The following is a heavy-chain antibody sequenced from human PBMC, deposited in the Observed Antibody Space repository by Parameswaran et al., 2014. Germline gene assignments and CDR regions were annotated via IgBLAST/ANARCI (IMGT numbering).Heavy chain of an antibody. CDR1: GDSVSSSSAA. V-gene: IGHV6-1*01. Sequence: SQTLSLTCAISGDSVSSSSAAWNWIRQSPSRGLEWLGRTYYRSKWYNAYAVSVQSRITINPDTSKNQFSLHLNSVISEDTAVYYCARGLAEFDYWGQGTLVTVSS. J-gene: IGHJ4*02. CDR2: TYYRSKWYN. CDR3: ARGLAEFDY.